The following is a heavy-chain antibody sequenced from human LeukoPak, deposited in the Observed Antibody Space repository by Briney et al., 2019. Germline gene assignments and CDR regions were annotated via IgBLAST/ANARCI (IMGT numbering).Heavy chain of an antibody. V-gene: IGHV4-4*07. CDR3: ARRPIGPYYFDY. J-gene: IGHJ4*02. D-gene: IGHD3-22*01. CDR2: IYNGGSA. CDR1: GASVSNYY. Sequence: PSETLSLTCTVSGASVSNYYWSWIRQPAGKGLEWIGRIYNGGSANYSPSLQSRISMSVDTSKNQFSLRLKSVTAADTAVYYCARRPIGPYYFDYWGQGTLVTVSS.